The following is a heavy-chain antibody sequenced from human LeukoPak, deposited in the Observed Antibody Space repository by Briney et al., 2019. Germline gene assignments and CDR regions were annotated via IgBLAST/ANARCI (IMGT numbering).Heavy chain of an antibody. Sequence: GGSLRLSSAASGFTVSSNYMSWVRQAPGKGLEWVSVIYGGGSTYYADSVKGRFTISRDSSKNTLYLQMNSLRAEDTAVYYCARDWGLWFGELSGEDYWGQGTLVTVSS. V-gene: IGHV3-53*01. CDR3: ARDWGLWFGELSGEDY. J-gene: IGHJ4*02. CDR1: GFTVSSNY. D-gene: IGHD3-10*01. CDR2: IYGGGST.